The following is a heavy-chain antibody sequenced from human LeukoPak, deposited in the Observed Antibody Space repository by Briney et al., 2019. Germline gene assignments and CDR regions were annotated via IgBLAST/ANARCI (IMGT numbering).Heavy chain of an antibody. J-gene: IGHJ5*02. D-gene: IGHD2-2*01. V-gene: IGHV1-24*01. CDR3: ATDQGPICSSTSCQNWFDP. CDR1: GYTLTELS. CDR2: FDPEDGET. Sequence: ASVKVSCKVSGYTLTELSMHWVRQAPGKGLEWMGGFDPEDGETIYAQKFQGRVTMTEDTSTDTAYMELSSLRSEDTAVYYCATDQGPICSSTSCQNWFDPWGQGTLVTVSS.